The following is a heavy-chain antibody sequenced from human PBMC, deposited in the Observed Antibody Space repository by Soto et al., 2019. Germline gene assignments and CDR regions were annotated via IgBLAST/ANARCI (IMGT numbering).Heavy chain of an antibody. CDR1: GGSISSGGYS. V-gene: IGHV4-30-2*01. CDR3: ARGPDV. Sequence: QLQLQESGSGLVKPSQTLSLTCAVSGGSISSGGYSWSWMRQPPGKGLEWIGYIYHSGSTYSNPSLKSRVTISLHTSKTQFSLNLSSVTAADTAVYYCARGPDVWGQGTTVTVSS. CDR2: IYHSGST. J-gene: IGHJ6*02.